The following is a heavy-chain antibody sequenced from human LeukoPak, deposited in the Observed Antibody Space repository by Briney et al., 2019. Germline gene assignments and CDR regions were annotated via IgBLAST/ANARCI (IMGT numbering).Heavy chain of an antibody. CDR2: LYYSGNT. V-gene: IGHV4-59*11. CDR3: ATGRGWLPDY. D-gene: IGHD5-12*01. J-gene: IGHJ4*02. CDR1: GGSISNHY. Sequence: SETLSLTCTVSGGSISNHYWSWIRQPPGKGREWICHLYYSGNTNYNPSLKSRVTISVDTSKTQFSLKLSSVTAADTALYYCATGRGWLPDYWGQGTLVTVSS.